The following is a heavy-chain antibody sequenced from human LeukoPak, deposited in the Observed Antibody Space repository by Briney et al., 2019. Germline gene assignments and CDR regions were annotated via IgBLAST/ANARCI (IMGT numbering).Heavy chain of an antibody. D-gene: IGHD4-23*01. CDR2: ISGGGGST. CDR3: ARDLRYGGLDF. CDR1: GFTFSNYA. Sequence: GGSLRLSCAASGFTFSNYAMNWVRQAPGKGLEWVSAISGGGGSTFYADSVKGRFTISRDDSKNTLHLQMNSLRVEDTAVYYCARDLRYGGLDFRGQGTLVTVSS. V-gene: IGHV3-23*01. J-gene: IGHJ4*02.